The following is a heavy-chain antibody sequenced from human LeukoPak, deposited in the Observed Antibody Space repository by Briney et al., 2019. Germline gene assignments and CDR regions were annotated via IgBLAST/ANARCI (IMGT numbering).Heavy chain of an antibody. CDR1: VYTFTDYY. D-gene: IGHD2-2*01. CDR3: TRGTRVDLTLVPAAASLDP. Sequence: ASVKVSCKASVYTFTDYYMHWLRQAPGQGLEWMGWINPKSGDTNYAQKFQDRVTMTRDTSVTTAYMELNSPRFDDTAVYYCTRGTRVDLTLVPAAASLDPWGQGTLVTVSA. CDR2: INPKSGDT. V-gene: IGHV1-2*02. J-gene: IGHJ5*02.